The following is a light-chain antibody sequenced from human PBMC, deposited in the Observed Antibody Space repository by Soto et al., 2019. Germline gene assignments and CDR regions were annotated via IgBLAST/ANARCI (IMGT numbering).Light chain of an antibody. CDR2: KND. V-gene: IGLV1-47*01. CDR3: AAWDDCLSGHVV. CDR1: SSNIGSNY. Sequence: QSVLTQPPSASGTPGQRVTISCSGSSSNIGSNYVYWYQQLPGTVPKLLIYKNDERPSGVPDRFSGSKSGTSASLAISGLRSEDEADYYGAAWDDCLSGHVVFGGGTKVTVL. J-gene: IGLJ2*01.